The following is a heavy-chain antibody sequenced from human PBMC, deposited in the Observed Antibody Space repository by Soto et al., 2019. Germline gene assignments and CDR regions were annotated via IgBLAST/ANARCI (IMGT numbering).Heavy chain of an antibody. CDR2: IYHSGST. CDR1: GGSISSGGYS. J-gene: IGHJ4*02. CDR3: ASSPYYYGSGSYYGNFDY. Sequence: QLQLQESGSGLVKPSQTLSLTCAVSGGSISSGGYSWSWIRQPPGKGLEWIGYIYHSGSTYYNPSLKSRVTISVDRSKNQFSLKLSSVTAADTAVYYCASSPYYYGSGSYYGNFDYWGQGTLVTVSS. D-gene: IGHD3-10*01. V-gene: IGHV4-30-2*01.